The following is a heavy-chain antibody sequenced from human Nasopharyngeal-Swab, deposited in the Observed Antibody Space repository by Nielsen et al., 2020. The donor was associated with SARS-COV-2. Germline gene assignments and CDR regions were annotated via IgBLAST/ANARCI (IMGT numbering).Heavy chain of an antibody. V-gene: IGHV3-30-3*02. CDR2: ISYDGSNK. CDR3: AKSGRPFEAFDI. CDR1: GFTFNSYA. Sequence: GGSLRLSCAASGFTFNSYALHWVRQAPGTGLEWVAVISYDGSNKYYADSVKGRFTISRDNSKNTLFLQMNSLSPEDTAVYYCAKSGRPFEAFDIWGQGTMVTVSS. J-gene: IGHJ3*02. D-gene: IGHD7-27*01.